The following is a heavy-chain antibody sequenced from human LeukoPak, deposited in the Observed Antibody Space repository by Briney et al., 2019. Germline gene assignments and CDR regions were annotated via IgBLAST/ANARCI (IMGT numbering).Heavy chain of an antibody. Sequence: GGSLRLSCAASGFTFDDYGMSWVRQAPGKGLEWVSGINWNGGSTGYADSVKGRFTTSRDNAKNSLYLQMNSLRAEDTALYYCARVGYYYDSSGYFDYWGQGTLVTVSS. J-gene: IGHJ4*02. D-gene: IGHD3-22*01. CDR2: INWNGGST. V-gene: IGHV3-20*04. CDR3: ARVGYYYDSSGYFDY. CDR1: GFTFDDYG.